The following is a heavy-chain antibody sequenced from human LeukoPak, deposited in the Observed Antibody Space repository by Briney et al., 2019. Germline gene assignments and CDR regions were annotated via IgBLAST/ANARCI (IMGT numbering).Heavy chain of an antibody. D-gene: IGHD2-2*01. CDR1: GFTFSSYS. V-gene: IGHV3-48*01. CDR3: AREYCSSTSCYSYYYMDV. CDR2: ISSSSSTI. J-gene: IGHJ6*03. Sequence: GGSLRLSCAASGFTFSSYSMNWVRQAPGKGLEWVSYISSSSSTIYYADSVKGRFTISRDNAKNSLYLQMNSLRAEDTAVYYCAREYCSSTSCYSYYYMDVWGKGTTVTASS.